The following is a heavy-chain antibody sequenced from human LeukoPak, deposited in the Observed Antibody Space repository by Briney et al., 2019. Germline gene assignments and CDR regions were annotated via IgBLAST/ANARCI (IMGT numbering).Heavy chain of an antibody. J-gene: IGHJ3*02. CDR3: AREGLDI. CDR2: LNPITNNT. CDR1: GYAFANYD. D-gene: IGHD2-21*01. Sequence: ASVRVSCKASGYAFANYDINWVRQATGQGLEWMGFLNPITNNTGYTESFRDRFTMTTDTSVNTAYMELTSLISEDTAVYFCAREGLDIWGQGTVVTVSS. V-gene: IGHV1-8*02.